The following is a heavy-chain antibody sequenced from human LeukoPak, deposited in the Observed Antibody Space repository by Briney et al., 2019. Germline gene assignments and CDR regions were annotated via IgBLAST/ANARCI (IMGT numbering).Heavy chain of an antibody. J-gene: IGHJ4*02. V-gene: IGHV3-7*01. CDR3: AQEGN. Sequence: GGSLRLSCAASGFSFGFTFSKSWMVWVRQAPGRGLEWVANINEDGSAKNYVDAAKGRFTISRDNAKNSLYLQMNSLRAEDTAVYYCAQEGNWGQGTLVTVSS. CDR2: INEDGSAK. CDR1: GFSFGFTFSKSW.